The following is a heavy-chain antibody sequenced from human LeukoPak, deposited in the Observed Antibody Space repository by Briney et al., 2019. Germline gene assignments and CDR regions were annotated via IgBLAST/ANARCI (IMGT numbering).Heavy chain of an antibody. Sequence: GGSLRLSCAASGFTFSSYAMSWVRQAPGKGLEWVSAISGSGADTHYADSVKGRFTISRDNSKNTLHLQINSQRVEDTAIYYCVRIAAPGTRFDYWGQGTLVTVSS. CDR1: GFTFSSYA. V-gene: IGHV3-23*01. J-gene: IGHJ4*02. CDR3: VRIAAPGTRFDY. CDR2: ISGSGADT. D-gene: IGHD6-13*01.